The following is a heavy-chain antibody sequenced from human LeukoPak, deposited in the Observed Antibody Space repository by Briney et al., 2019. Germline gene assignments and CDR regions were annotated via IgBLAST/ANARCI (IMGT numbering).Heavy chain of an antibody. CDR2: ISSTGSTR. V-gene: IGHV3-48*03. J-gene: IGHJ4*02. D-gene: IGHD4-17*01. CDR3: ARGNDNGDFLFDF. Sequence: GGSLRLSCEVSGFTFSGYEMNWVRQAPGKGLEWISYISSTGSTRYYADSVKGRFTISRDNARTSLYLQLNSLRGDDTAVYYCARGNDNGDFLFDFWGQGTLVTVSS. CDR1: GFTFSGYE.